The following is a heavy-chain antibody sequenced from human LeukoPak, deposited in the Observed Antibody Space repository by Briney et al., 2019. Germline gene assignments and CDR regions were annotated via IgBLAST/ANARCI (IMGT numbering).Heavy chain of an antibody. V-gene: IGHV4-34*01. Sequence: SETLSLTCAVYGGSFSGYYWSWICQPPGKGLEWIGEINHSGSTNYNPSLKSRVTISVDTSKNQFSLKLSSVTAADTAVYYCARGFGVVINYYGMDVWGQGTTVTVSS. CDR1: GGSFSGYY. J-gene: IGHJ6*02. CDR3: ARGFGVVINYYGMDV. CDR2: INHSGST. D-gene: IGHD3-3*01.